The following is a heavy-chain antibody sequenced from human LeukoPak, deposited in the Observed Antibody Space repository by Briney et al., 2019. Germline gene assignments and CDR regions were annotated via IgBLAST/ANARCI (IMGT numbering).Heavy chain of an antibody. CDR2: ISGSGGST. CDR1: GFTFSSYA. CDR3: ANSGDSSGYYNY. V-gene: IGHV3-23*01. J-gene: IGHJ4*02. Sequence: GGSLSLSCAASGFTFSSYAMSWVRQAPGKGLEWVSAISGSGGSTYYADSVKGRFTISRDNSKNTLYLQMNSLRAEDTAVYYCANSGDSSGYYNYWGQGTLVTVSS. D-gene: IGHD3-22*01.